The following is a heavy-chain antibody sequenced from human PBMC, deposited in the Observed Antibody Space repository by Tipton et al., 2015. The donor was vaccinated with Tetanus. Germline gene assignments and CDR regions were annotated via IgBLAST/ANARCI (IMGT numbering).Heavy chain of an antibody. V-gene: IGHV3-33*06. D-gene: IGHD3-16*01. CDR2: IWYDGSNK. CDR3: AKSAVLTFGGVIDA. CDR1: GFTFSSYG. J-gene: IGHJ5*02. Sequence: SLRLSCAASGFTFSSYGMHWVRQAPGKGLEWVAVIWYDGSNKYYADSVKGRFTISRDNSKNTLYLQMNSLRAEDTAVYYCAKSAVLTFGGVIDAWGQGTLVTVSS.